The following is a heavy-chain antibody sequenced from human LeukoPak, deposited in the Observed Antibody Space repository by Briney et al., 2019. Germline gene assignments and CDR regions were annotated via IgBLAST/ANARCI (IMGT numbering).Heavy chain of an antibody. D-gene: IGHD6-13*01. V-gene: IGHV3-23*01. J-gene: IGHJ6*02. CDR2: ISGSGGAT. Sequence: PGGSLRLSCAASGFTFNNYAMSWVRQAPGKGLEWVSAISGSGGATYYADSVKGRFTISRDNSKHTLFLHMNSLRVEDTAVYYCAKAPAAATKYYYGMDVWGQGTTVTVSS. CDR3: AKAPAAATKYYYGMDV. CDR1: GFTFNNYA.